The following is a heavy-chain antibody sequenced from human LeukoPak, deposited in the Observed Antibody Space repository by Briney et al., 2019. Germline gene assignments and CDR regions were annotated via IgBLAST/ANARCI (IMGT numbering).Heavy chain of an antibody. Sequence: PSETLSLTCTVSGGSISSYYWSWIRQPPGKGLEWIGYIYYSGSTNYNPSLKSRVTISVDTSKNQFSLKLSSVTAADTAVYYCASSSIAAAGTLYYFDYWGRGTLVTVSS. J-gene: IGHJ4*02. CDR3: ASSSIAAAGTLYYFDY. D-gene: IGHD6-13*01. CDR2: IYYSGST. CDR1: GGSISSYY. V-gene: IGHV4-59*08.